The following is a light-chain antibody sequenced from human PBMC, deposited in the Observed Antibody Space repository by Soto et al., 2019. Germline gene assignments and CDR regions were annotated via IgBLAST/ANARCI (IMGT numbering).Light chain of an antibody. CDR1: QTISSW. CDR3: QQYNSYWT. V-gene: IGKV1-5*01. Sequence: DIQMTQSPSTLSGSVGDRVTITCRASQTISSWLAWYQQKPGKAPKLLIYDASSLESGVPSRFSGSGSGTVFTLTISSLQPDDFATYYCQQYNSYWTLGQGTKVDIK. CDR2: DAS. J-gene: IGKJ1*01.